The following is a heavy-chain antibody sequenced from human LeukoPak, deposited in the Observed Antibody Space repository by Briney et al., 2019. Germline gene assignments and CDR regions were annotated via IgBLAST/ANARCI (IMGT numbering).Heavy chain of an antibody. D-gene: IGHD3-10*01. J-gene: IGHJ6*02. CDR1: GVSISSGGYY. Sequence: SQTLSLTCTVSGVSISSGGYYWSWIRQHPGKGLEWIGYIYYSGSTYYNPSLKSRVTISVDTSKNQFSLKLSSVTAADTAVYYCARDRIVVREEYYYYGMDVWGQGTTVTVSS. CDR2: IYYSGST. V-gene: IGHV4-31*03. CDR3: ARDRIVVREEYYYYGMDV.